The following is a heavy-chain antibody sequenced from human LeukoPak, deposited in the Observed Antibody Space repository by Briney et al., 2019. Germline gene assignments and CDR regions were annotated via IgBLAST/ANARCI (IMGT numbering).Heavy chain of an antibody. D-gene: IGHD6-6*01. CDR2: ISSGRPTI. CDR3: ARGGAARPDY. Sequence: GGSLRLSCAASGFTFSSYGMNWVRQAPGTGLQWVSYISSGRPTINYADSVRGRFTVSRDNAKSSLYLQMNNLRVEDTAVYYCARGGAARPDYWGQGTLVTVSS. CDR1: GFTFSSYG. J-gene: IGHJ4*02. V-gene: IGHV3-48*04.